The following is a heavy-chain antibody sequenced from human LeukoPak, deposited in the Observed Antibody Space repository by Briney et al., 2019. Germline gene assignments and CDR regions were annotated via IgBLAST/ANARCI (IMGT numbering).Heavy chain of an antibody. V-gene: IGHV4-4*02. CDR1: GGSISSSNW. CDR2: IYYSGST. J-gene: IGHJ4*02. CDR3: ARVEYSSSPMLDY. D-gene: IGHD6-6*01. Sequence: SETLSLTCAVSGGSISSSNWWSWVRPPPGKGLEWIGYIYYSGSTNYNPSLKSRVTISVDTSKNQFSLKLSSVTAADTAVYYCARVEYSSSPMLDYWGQGTLVTVSS.